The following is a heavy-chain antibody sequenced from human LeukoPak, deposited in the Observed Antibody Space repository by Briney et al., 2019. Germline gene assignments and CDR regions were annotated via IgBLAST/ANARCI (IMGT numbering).Heavy chain of an antibody. CDR3: AREAPDCGGDCYSGHYQH. V-gene: IGHV1-69*04. D-gene: IGHD2-21*02. Sequence: SVKVSCKASGGTFSSYAISWVRQAPGQGLEWMGRIIPIFGIANYAQKFQGRVTITADKSTSTAYMELSSLRSEDTAVYYCAREAPDCGGDCYSGHYQHWGQGTLVTVSS. J-gene: IGHJ1*01. CDR1: GGTFSSYA. CDR2: IIPIFGIA.